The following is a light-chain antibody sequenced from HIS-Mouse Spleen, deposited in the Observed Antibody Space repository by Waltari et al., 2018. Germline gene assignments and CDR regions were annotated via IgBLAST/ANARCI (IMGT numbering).Light chain of an antibody. Sequence: SYELTQPPSVSVSPGQTARITCSGDALPKQYAYWYQQKPGQAPVLVIYKGSERPSGSPERFSGSSSGTTVTLTISGVQAEEEADYYCQSADSSGTYVFGGGTKLTVL. J-gene: IGLJ2*01. CDR2: KGS. CDR1: ALPKQY. CDR3: QSADSSGTYV. V-gene: IGLV3-25*02.